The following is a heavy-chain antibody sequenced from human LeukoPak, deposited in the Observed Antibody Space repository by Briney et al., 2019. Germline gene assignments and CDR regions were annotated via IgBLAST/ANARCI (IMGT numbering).Heavy chain of an antibody. V-gene: IGHV1-2*06. CDR1: GYTFSGYY. CDR3: ARTRGYDDRDY. Sequence: ASVKVSCKASGYTFSGYYMDWVRQAPGQGLEWMGQTNPDSGGTNYAQKFQGRVTMTRDTSISTAYMELSRLRSDDTAVYYCARTRGYDDRDYWGQGTLVTVSS. J-gene: IGHJ4*02. CDR2: TNPDSGGT. D-gene: IGHD5-12*01.